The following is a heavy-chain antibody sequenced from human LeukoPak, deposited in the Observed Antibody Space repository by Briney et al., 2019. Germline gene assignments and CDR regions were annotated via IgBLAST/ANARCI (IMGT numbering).Heavy chain of an antibody. J-gene: IGHJ4*02. CDR2: ISNDGSSM. D-gene: IGHD3-22*01. CDR3: ATLSYYYDSSIMLDY. Sequence: GGSLRLSCVASGFTFSSYWMHWVRQAPGKGLVWVSRISNDGSSMNYADSVKGRFTISRDNAKNSLYLQMNSLRAEDTAVYYCATLSYYYDSSIMLDYWGQGTLVTVSS. V-gene: IGHV3-74*01. CDR1: GFTFSSYW.